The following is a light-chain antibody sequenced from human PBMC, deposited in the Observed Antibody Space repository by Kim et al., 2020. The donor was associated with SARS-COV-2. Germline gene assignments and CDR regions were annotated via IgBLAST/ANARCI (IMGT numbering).Light chain of an antibody. V-gene: IGKV1-9*01. CDR1: QCIRTY. J-gene: IGKJ4*01. CDR2: AAS. CDR3: LQLSSYPLT. Sequence: ASVVDRVTISCRASQCIRTYIAWYHQIPEKDPKLLVSAASTLQSEVPSRFSGSGSETDFTLNISSLQPGDSATYCCLQLSSYPLTFGGRTKVDIK.